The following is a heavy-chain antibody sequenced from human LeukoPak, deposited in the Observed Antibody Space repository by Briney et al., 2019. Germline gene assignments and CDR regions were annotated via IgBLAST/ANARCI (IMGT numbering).Heavy chain of an antibody. CDR2: IYTSGST. D-gene: IGHD3-22*01. V-gene: IGHV4-61*02. Sequence: SQTLSLTCTVSGNSISSGDYYWSWIRQPAGKGLEWIGRIYTSGSTTYNPSLKSRVTISVDTSKNQFSLKLSSVTAADTAVYYCARSLMYYYDSSGYYSGSVWFDPWGQGTLVTVS. CDR3: ARSLMYYYDSSGYYSGSVWFDP. CDR1: GNSISSGDYY. J-gene: IGHJ5*02.